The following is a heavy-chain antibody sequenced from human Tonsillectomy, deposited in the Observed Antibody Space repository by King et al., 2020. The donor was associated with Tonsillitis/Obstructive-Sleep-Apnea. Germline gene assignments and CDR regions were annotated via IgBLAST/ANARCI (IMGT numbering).Heavy chain of an antibody. CDR1: GGSISSYY. CDR3: ARHHLYGDRTGIDY. D-gene: IGHD4-17*01. V-gene: IGHV4-59*08. CDR2: IYYSGST. Sequence: VQLQESGPGLVKPSETLSLTCTVSGGSISSYYWSWIRQPPGKGLEWIGYIYYSGSTNYNPSLKSRVTISVDTSKNQFSLKLSSVTAADTAVYYFARHHLYGDRTGIDYWGQGTLVTVSS. J-gene: IGHJ4*02.